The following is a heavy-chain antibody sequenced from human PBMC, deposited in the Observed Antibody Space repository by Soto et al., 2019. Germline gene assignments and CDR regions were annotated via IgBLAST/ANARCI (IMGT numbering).Heavy chain of an antibody. Sequence: ASVKVSCKAYGYTFSSYGITWLRQAPGQGLEWMGWISGYNGNTNYAQKLQGRVTMTTVTSTSTAYMELRSLRSDDTAVYYCARDSTMVRGFDYWGQGTLVTVSS. V-gene: IGHV1-18*01. J-gene: IGHJ4*02. CDR2: ISGYNGNT. D-gene: IGHD3-10*01. CDR3: ARDSTMVRGFDY. CDR1: GYTFSSYG.